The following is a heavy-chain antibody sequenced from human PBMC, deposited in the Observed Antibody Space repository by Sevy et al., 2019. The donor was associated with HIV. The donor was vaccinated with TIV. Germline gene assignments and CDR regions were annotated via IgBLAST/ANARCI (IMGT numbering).Heavy chain of an antibody. D-gene: IGHD2-15*01. Sequence: GGSLRLSCAASGFTVSGTYMSWVRQAPGKGLEWVSIFYSGGSTYYADSVKGRFTVSRDNSKNTVYLQMDSLRADDTAVYYCARDRRIVRYCSGGTCNYYYFGMDVWGQGTTVTVSS. CDR2: FYSGGST. CDR1: GFTVSGTY. CDR3: ARDRRIVRYCSGGTCNYYYFGMDV. V-gene: IGHV3-53*01. J-gene: IGHJ6*02.